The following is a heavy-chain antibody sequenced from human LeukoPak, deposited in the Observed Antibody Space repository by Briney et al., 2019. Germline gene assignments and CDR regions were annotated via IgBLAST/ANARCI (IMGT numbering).Heavy chain of an antibody. CDR2: INWNGGST. V-gene: IGHV3-20*04. CDR1: GFTFDDYG. J-gene: IGHJ6*03. Sequence: PGGSLRLSCAASGFTFDDYGMSWVRQAPGKGLEWVSGINWNGGSTGYADSVKGRFTISRDNAKNSLYLQMNSLRAEDTAMYYCGREGYDILTGYSGVYYYYMDVWGKGTTVTVSS. D-gene: IGHD3-9*01. CDR3: GREGYDILTGYSGVYYYYMDV.